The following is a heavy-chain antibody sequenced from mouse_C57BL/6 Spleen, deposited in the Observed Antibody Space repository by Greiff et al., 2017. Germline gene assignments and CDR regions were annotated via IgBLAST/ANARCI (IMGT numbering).Heavy chain of an antibody. V-gene: IGHV1-76*01. J-gene: IGHJ4*01. CDR3: ARHWDAMDY. CDR1: GYTFTDYY. D-gene: IGHD4-1*01. CDR2: IYPGSGNT. Sequence: QVQLQQSGAELVRPGASVKLSCKASGYTFTDYYINWVKQRPGQGLEWIARIYPGSGNTYYNEKFKGKATLTAEKSSSTAYMQLSSLTSEDAAVYFCARHWDAMDYWGQGTSVTVSS.